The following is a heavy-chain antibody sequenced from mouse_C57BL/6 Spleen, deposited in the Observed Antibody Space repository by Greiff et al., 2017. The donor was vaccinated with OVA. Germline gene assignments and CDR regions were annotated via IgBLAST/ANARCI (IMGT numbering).Heavy chain of an antibody. CDR1: GFTFSDAW. J-gene: IGHJ4*01. Sequence: DVQLQESGGGLVQPGGSMKLSCAASGFTFSDAWMDWVRQSPEKGLEWVAEIRNKANNHATYYAESVKGRFTISRDDSKSSVYLQMNSLRAEDTGIYYCTPRGNYPYYAMDYWGQGTSVTVSS. D-gene: IGHD2-1*01. V-gene: IGHV6-6*01. CDR2: IRNKANNHAT. CDR3: TPRGNYPYYAMDY.